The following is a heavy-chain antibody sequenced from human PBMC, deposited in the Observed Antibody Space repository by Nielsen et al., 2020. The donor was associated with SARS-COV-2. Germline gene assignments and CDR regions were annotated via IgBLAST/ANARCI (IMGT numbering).Heavy chain of an antibody. D-gene: IGHD5-12*01. J-gene: IGHJ6*03. CDR1: GVSITNGDFY. CDR3: ARLAPYYYYMDV. CDR2: IYYSGST. Sequence: PSETLSLTCSVSGVSITNGDFYWSWIRQPPGKGLEWIGYIYYSGSTNYNPSLKSRVTISVDTSKNQFSLKLSSVTAADTAVYYCARLAPYYYYMDVWGKGTTVTVSS. V-gene: IGHV4-61*08.